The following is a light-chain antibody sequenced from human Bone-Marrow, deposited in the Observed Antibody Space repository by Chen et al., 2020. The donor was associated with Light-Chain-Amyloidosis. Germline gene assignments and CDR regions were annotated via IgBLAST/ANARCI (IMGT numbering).Light chain of an antibody. V-gene: IGLV3-21*02. CDR3: QVWDGSSDRYV. J-gene: IGLJ1*01. CDR1: NIGSRH. Sequence: YVVTQPSSVSVAPGQTATITCTGDNIGSRHVHWYQQKPGQAPVLVVYDDSDRPSGIPERFSGSNSGNAATLTISRVEAGDEADYYCQVWDGSSDRYVFGTGTKVTVL. CDR2: DDS.